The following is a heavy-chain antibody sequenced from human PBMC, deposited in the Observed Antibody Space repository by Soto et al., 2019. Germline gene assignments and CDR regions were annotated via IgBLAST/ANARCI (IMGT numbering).Heavy chain of an antibody. CDR3: ARRARPDFYYMDV. D-gene: IGHD6-6*01. CDR1: GFTLSGYA. J-gene: IGHJ6*03. V-gene: IGHV3-64*01. CDR2: ISSNGVGT. Sequence: GGSLRLSCAASGFTLSGYAMDWVRQAPGKGLEYVSGISSNGVGTYYANSVQGRFTISRDSSKNTVYLQMGSLRPEDMAVYYCARRARPDFYYMDVWGKGTTVTVSS.